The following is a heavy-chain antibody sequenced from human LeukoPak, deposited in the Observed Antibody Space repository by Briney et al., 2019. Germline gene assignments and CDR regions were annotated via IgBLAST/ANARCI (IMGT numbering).Heavy chain of an antibody. D-gene: IGHD3-22*01. CDR1: GFTFSSYD. CDR2: IGTAGDT. Sequence: PGGSLRLSCAASGFTFSSYDMHWVRQATGKGLEWASAIGTAGDTYYPGSVKGRFTISRENAKNSLYLQMNSLRAGDTAVYYCARGNYYDSSGLDYWGQGTLVTVSS. J-gene: IGHJ4*02. V-gene: IGHV3-13*01. CDR3: ARGNYYDSSGLDY.